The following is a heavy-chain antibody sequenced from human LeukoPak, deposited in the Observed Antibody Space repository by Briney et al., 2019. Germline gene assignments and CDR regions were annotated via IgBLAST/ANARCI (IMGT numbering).Heavy chain of an antibody. Sequence: SETLSLTCTVSGVSISSSNSYWGWIRQPPGKGLEWIGSIYYSGNTYYNPSLKSRVTISVDTSKNQFSLKLSSVTAADTAVYYCARQGVGYYYDSSGYYYRYWGQGTLVTVSS. CDR2: IYYSGNT. J-gene: IGHJ4*02. V-gene: IGHV4-39*01. D-gene: IGHD3-22*01. CDR3: ARQGVGYYYDSSGYYYRY. CDR1: GVSISSSNSY.